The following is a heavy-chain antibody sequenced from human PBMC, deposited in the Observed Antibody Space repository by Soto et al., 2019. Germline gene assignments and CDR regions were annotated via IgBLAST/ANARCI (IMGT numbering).Heavy chain of an antibody. Sequence: GGSLRLSCAASGFTFSSYAMSWVRQAPGKGLEWVSAISGSGGSTYYADSVKGRFTISRDNSKNTLYLQMNSLRAEDTAVYYCAKVMDYYDSSGHMDVWGQGTTVTVSS. V-gene: IGHV3-23*01. J-gene: IGHJ6*02. CDR1: GFTFSSYA. D-gene: IGHD3-22*01. CDR2: ISGSGGST. CDR3: AKVMDYYDSSGHMDV.